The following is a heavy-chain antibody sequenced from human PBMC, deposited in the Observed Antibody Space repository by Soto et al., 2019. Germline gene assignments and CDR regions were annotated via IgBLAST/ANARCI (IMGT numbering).Heavy chain of an antibody. CDR1: GFTFRSYG. Sequence: LQLVESGGGLVQPGGSLRLSCAVSGFTFRSYGMHWVRQAPGKGLEWVAVISYDGSNKYYADSVKGRFTISRDNSKNTLYLQMNSLRAEDTAVYYCSPGSYSSGWYFDYWGQGTLVTVSS. V-gene: IGHV3-30*03. D-gene: IGHD6-19*01. CDR2: ISYDGSNK. J-gene: IGHJ4*02. CDR3: SPGSYSSGWYFDY.